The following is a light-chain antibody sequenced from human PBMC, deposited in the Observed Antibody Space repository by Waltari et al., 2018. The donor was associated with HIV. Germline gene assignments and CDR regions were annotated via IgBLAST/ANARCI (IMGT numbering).Light chain of an antibody. CDR1: TSNVETQW. J-gene: IGLJ3*02. CDR2: RNY. V-gene: IGLV1-47*01. Sequence: QSVLTQPPSASGTTGQTVTISCSGSTSNVETQWVYWYQQLPGTAPNLLIYRNYQRPSGVPDRFSSSKSGASASLIISGLRSEDEADYSCGVWDSTLKQWLFGGGTKLTVL. CDR3: GVWDSTLKQWL.